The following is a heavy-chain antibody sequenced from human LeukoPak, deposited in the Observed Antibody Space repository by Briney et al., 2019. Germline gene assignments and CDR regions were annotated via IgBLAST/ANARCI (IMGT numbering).Heavy chain of an antibody. V-gene: IGHV3-9*03. CDR1: GFTFDDYA. CDR3: AKSLGYSGGYYFDY. D-gene: IGHD3-16*01. Sequence: GGSLRLSCAASGFTFDDYAMHWVRHAPGKGREWVSGISWNSGSIGYADSVKGRFAISRDNAKNSLYLQMNSLRAEDMALYYCAKSLGYSGGYYFDYWGQGTLVTVSS. CDR2: ISWNSGSI. J-gene: IGHJ4*02.